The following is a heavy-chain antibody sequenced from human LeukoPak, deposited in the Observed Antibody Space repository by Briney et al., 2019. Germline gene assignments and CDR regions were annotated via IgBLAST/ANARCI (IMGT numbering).Heavy chain of an antibody. J-gene: IGHJ4*02. CDR3: ARGDNYYDSSGLEV. D-gene: IGHD3-22*01. Sequence: SETLSLTCAVSGGSISSGGYSWSWIRQPPGKGLEWIGYIYHSGSTYYNPSLKSRVTISVDRSKNQFSLKLSSVTAADTAVYYCARGDNYYDSSGLEVWGQGTLVTVSS. CDR1: GGSISSGGYS. CDR2: IYHSGST. V-gene: IGHV4-30-2*01.